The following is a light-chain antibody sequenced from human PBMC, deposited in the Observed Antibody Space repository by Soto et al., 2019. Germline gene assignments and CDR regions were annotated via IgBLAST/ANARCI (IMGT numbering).Light chain of an antibody. Sequence: EIVLTQSPDTLSLSPGERATLSCRASQRVSSGFLAWYQQKPGQAPRLLIYRASTRATGIPDRFTGSGSGTDFTLTISRLEPEDFAVYYCPQYESSPLTFGGGTKVEIK. CDR1: QRVSSGF. J-gene: IGKJ4*01. CDR2: RAS. V-gene: IGKV3-20*01. CDR3: PQYESSPLT.